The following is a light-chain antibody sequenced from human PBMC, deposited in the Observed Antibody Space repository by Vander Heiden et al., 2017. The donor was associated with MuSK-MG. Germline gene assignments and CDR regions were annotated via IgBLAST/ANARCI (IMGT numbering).Light chain of an antibody. CDR3: CSFTRSNTYV. CDR2: DVY. Sequence: QSALTHPASVSCSPGQSITIACSGTSRDVGGYSYVSWYQHNPGKAPKLVIYDVYSRPSGVSDRFSGSKSANTASLTISGLQTEDEAEYYCCSFTRSNTYVFGTGTMVTVL. J-gene: IGLJ1*01. V-gene: IGLV2-14*03. CDR1: SRDVGGYSY.